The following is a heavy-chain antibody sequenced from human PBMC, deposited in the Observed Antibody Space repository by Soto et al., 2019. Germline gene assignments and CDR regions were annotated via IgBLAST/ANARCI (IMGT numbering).Heavy chain of an antibody. J-gene: IGHJ4*02. Sequence: GGSLRLSCAASGFTFSSYAVSWVRQAPGKGLEWVSAISGSGGSTYYADSVKGRFTISRDNSKNTLYLQMNSLRAEDTAVYYCANVGYSCSTSCSLRPGNYWGQGTLVTVSS. CDR2: ISGSGGST. V-gene: IGHV3-23*01. CDR1: GFTFSSYA. D-gene: IGHD2-2*01. CDR3: ANVGYSCSTSCSLRPGNY.